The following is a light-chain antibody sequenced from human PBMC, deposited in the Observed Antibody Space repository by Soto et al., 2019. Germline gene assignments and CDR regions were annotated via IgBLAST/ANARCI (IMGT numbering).Light chain of an antibody. Sequence: DIVMTQSPATLSVSPGERATLSCRASQSLSSNLAWYQQKPGQAPRLLIYGASSRATGIPARFSGSGSGTEYTLTIRSLQSEDFATYYCQQLESYPSTFGGGTKVDIK. CDR3: QQLESYPST. J-gene: IGKJ4*01. CDR1: QSLSSN. V-gene: IGKV3D-15*01. CDR2: GAS.